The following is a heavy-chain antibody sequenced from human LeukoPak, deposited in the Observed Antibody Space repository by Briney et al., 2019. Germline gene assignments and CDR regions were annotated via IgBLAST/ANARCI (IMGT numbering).Heavy chain of an antibody. Sequence: SETLSLTCTVSGGSISSSSYYWGWIRQPPGKGLEWIGSFSYSGGTYYNPSLKSRVTISVDTSKNQFSLRLSSVTAADTAVYYCARDILPYTLSGAFDIWGQGTMVTVSS. CDR1: GGSISSSSYY. CDR2: FSYSGGT. CDR3: ARDILPYTLSGAFDI. J-gene: IGHJ3*02. V-gene: IGHV4-39*07. D-gene: IGHD3-16*01.